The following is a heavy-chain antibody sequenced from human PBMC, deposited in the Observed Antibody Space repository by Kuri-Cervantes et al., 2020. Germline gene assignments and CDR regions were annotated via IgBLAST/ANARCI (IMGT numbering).Heavy chain of an antibody. D-gene: IGHD3-10*01. J-gene: IGHJ4*02. Sequence: LSLTCAASGFTFSSYAMHWVRQAPGKGLEWVAVIWYDGSNKYYADSVKGRFTISRDNSKNTLYLQMNSLRAEDTAVYYCARASLPLWYGELGTGYFDYWGQGTLVTVSS. CDR3: ARASLPLWYGELGTGYFDY. CDR2: IWYDGSNK. V-gene: IGHV3-33*08. CDR1: GFTFSSYA.